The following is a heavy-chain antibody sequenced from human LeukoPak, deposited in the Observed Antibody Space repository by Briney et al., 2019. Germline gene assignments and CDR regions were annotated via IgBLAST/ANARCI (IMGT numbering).Heavy chain of an antibody. Sequence: GGSLRLSCAASGFTFSSYAMSWVRQAPGKGLEWVSAISGSGGSTYYADSVKGRFTISRNNSKNTLYLQMNSLRAEDTAVYYCAKDTYSSSFPGDAFDIWGQGTMVTVSS. V-gene: IGHV3-23*01. CDR2: ISGSGGST. D-gene: IGHD6-6*01. CDR3: AKDTYSSSFPGDAFDI. CDR1: GFTFSSYA. J-gene: IGHJ3*02.